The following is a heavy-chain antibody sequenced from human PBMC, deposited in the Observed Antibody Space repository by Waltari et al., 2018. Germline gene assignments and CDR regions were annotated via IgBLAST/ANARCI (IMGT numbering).Heavy chain of an antibody. Sequence: QVQLVPSGADAKKPGASVKDSGKAAGYTFTSYYIHCVRQAPGQGLEWMGIINPSGGSTSYAQKFQGRVTMTRDTSTSTVYMELSSLRSEDTAVYYCARTTVTTDFGFDYWGQGTLVTVSS. CDR1: GYTFTSYY. CDR2: INPSGGST. CDR3: ARTTVTTDFGFDY. D-gene: IGHD4-4*01. J-gene: IGHJ4*02. V-gene: IGHV1-46*01.